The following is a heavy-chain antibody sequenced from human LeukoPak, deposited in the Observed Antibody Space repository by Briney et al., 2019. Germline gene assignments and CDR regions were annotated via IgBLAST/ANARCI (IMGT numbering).Heavy chain of an antibody. Sequence: GASVKVSCKASGGTFSSYAISWVRQAPGQGLEWMGGIIPIFGTANYAQKFQGRVTITTDESTSTAYMELSSLRSEDTAVYYCARSPPGIWSGYGFDPWGQGTLVAVSS. CDR3: ARSPPGIWSGYGFDP. D-gene: IGHD3-3*01. CDR2: IIPIFGTA. V-gene: IGHV1-69*05. CDR1: GGTFSSYA. J-gene: IGHJ5*02.